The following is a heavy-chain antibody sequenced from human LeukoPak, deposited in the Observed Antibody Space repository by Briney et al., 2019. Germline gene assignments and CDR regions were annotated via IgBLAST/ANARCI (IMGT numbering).Heavy chain of an antibody. CDR1: GGSISSYY. J-gene: IGHJ3*02. Sequence: PSETLSLTCTVSGGSISSYYWSWIRQPPGKGLEWIGYIYYSGSTNYNPSLKSRVTISVDTSKNQFSLKLSSVTAADTAVYYCARHVPYVKGDRNSRGAFDIWGQGTMVTVSS. D-gene: IGHD3-10*02. CDR2: IYYSGST. V-gene: IGHV4-59*08. CDR3: ARHVPYVKGDRNSRGAFDI.